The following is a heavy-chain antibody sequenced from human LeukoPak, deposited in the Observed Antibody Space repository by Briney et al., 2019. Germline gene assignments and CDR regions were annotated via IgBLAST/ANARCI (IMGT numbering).Heavy chain of an antibody. D-gene: IGHD3-3*01. CDR2: MSHDGSNI. Sequence: GGSLRLSCAASGFTFNSYTLRWVRQAPGKGPEWVALMSHDGSNIFYAKSVKGRFTISRDNSKNTLYLQMNNLRAEDTAVYSCARGATNDFWSGYGWFDPWGQGTLVTVSS. V-gene: IGHV3-30-3*01. J-gene: IGHJ5*02. CDR3: ARGATNDFWSGYGWFDP. CDR1: GFTFNSYT.